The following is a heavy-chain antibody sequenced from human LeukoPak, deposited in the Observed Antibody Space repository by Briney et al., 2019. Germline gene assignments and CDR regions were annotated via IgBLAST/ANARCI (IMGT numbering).Heavy chain of an antibody. Sequence: SETLSLTCTVSGGSISSGGYYWSWIRQHPGKGLEWIGYIYYSGSTYYNPSLKSRVTISVDTSKNQFSLKLSSVTAADTAVYYCARARVPIAVAGLYYFDYWGQGALVTVSS. CDR1: GGSISSGGYY. V-gene: IGHV4-31*03. D-gene: IGHD6-19*01. CDR2: IYYSGST. CDR3: ARARVPIAVAGLYYFDY. J-gene: IGHJ4*02.